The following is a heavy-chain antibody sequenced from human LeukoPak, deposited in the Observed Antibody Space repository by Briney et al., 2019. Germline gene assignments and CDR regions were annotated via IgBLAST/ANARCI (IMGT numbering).Heavy chain of an antibody. D-gene: IGHD6-25*01. CDR3: VRISTAAAGADY. V-gene: IGHV3-7*01. J-gene: IGHJ4*02. CDR2: IKQDGSEK. CDR1: GFTFSSSW. Sequence: GSLRLSCAASGFTFSSSWMSWVRQAPGKGLEWVANIKQDGSEKYYVESVKGRFTISRDNTKNSLYLQMDSLTAEDTAVYYCVRISTAAAGADYWGQGTLVTVSS.